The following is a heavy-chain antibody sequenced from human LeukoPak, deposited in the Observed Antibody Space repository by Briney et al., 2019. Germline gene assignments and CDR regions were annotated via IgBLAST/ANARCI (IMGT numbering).Heavy chain of an antibody. CDR1: GFTFSDYY. Sequence: GGSLRLSCAASGFTFSDYYMSWIRQAPGKGLEWGSYISSSGSTIYYADSVKGRFTISRDNAKNSLYLQMNSLRAEDTAVYYCAREVAVRGYSYGNFDYWGQGTLVTVSS. CDR2: ISSSGSTI. D-gene: IGHD5-18*01. J-gene: IGHJ4*02. V-gene: IGHV3-11*01. CDR3: AREVAVRGYSYGNFDY.